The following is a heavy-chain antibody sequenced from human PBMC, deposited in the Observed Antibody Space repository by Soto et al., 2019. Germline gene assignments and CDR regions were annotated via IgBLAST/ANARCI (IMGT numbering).Heavy chain of an antibody. J-gene: IGHJ6*03. Sequence: QVQLQESGPGLVKPSQTLSLTCTVSGGSISGGPYYWTWIRQHPGSGLEWIGYIYYTGSTYYNPSLKSRVIMSVDTSNNQLSLKLSSVTAADTAVYFCARVSGIVVVPTAKDPHYSYMDVWGKGTTVTVSS. CDR2: IYYTGST. D-gene: IGHD2-2*01. CDR1: GGSISGGPYY. V-gene: IGHV4-31*03. CDR3: ARVSGIVVVPTAKDPHYSYMDV.